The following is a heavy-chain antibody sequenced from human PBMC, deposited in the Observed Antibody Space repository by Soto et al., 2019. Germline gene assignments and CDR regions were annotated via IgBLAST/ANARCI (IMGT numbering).Heavy chain of an antibody. CDR3: AKDRSDSSSCIDY. D-gene: IGHD6-6*01. CDR2: ISGSGGST. J-gene: IGHJ4*02. Sequence: EVQLLESGGGLVQPGGSLRLSCAASGFTFSSYAMSWVRQATGKGLEWVSAISGSGGSTYYADSVKGRFTISRDNSKNTLYPRMNSRRAEDTAVYYCAKDRSDSSSCIDYWGQGTLVTVSS. V-gene: IGHV3-23*01. CDR1: GFTFSSYA.